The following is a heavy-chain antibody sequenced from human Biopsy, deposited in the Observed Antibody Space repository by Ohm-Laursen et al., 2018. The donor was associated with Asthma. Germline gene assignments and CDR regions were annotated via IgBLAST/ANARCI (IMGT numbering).Heavy chain of an antibody. V-gene: IGHV3-33*08. Sequence: SLRLSCAASGFSFNSYGMHWVRQAPGKGLEWVAVIWYDGSNKYYADSVKGRFTISRDNSKNTLYLQMNSLRAEDTAVYYCAREGGDYLSGYYYYYGMDVWGQGTTVTVSS. CDR3: AREGGDYLSGYYYYYGMDV. D-gene: IGHD4-17*01. CDR1: GFSFNSYG. J-gene: IGHJ6*02. CDR2: IWYDGSNK.